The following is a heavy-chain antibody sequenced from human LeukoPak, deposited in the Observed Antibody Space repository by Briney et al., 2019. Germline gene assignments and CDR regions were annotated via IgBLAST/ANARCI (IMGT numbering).Heavy chain of an antibody. D-gene: IGHD6-19*01. Sequence: SQTLSLTCAISGDSVSSNSAAWNWIRQSPSRGLEWLGRTYYRSKWYNDYAVSVKSRITINPDTSKNQFSLQLNSVTPEDTAVXXXXRDXSSGWYGIGARFDYWGQGTLVTVSS. CDR3: XRDXSSGWYGIGARFDY. J-gene: IGHJ4*02. CDR1: GDSVSSNSAA. CDR2: TYYRSKWYN. V-gene: IGHV6-1*01.